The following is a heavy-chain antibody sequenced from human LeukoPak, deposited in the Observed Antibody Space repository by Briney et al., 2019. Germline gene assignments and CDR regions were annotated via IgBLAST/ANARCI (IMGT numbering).Heavy chain of an antibody. D-gene: IGHD2-21*02. V-gene: IGHV3-48*03. Sequence: GGSLRLSCAASGFTFSTYEMNWVRQAPGKGLEWVSYITDSGRTIYYADSVKGRFTISRDNAKNSLFLQMNSLRAEDTAVYYCARGEVVTASLPDYFYYYMDVWGKGTTVTISS. J-gene: IGHJ6*03. CDR3: ARGEVVTASLPDYFYYYMDV. CDR1: GFTFSTYE. CDR2: ITDSGRTI.